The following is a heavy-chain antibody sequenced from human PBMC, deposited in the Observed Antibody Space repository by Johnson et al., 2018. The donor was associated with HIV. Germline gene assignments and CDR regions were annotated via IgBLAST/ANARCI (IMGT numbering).Heavy chain of an antibody. CDR3: ARELGIVATIFDAFDI. V-gene: IGHV3-30*04. Sequence: QVQLVESGGGVVQPGRSLRLSCAASGFTFSSYAMHWVRQAPGKGLEWVAVISYDGSNKYYADSVKGRFTISRDNSKNTLYLQMNSLRAEDTAVYYCARELGIVATIFDAFDIWGQGTMVTVSS. D-gene: IGHD5-12*01. CDR2: ISYDGSNK. J-gene: IGHJ3*02. CDR1: GFTFSSYA.